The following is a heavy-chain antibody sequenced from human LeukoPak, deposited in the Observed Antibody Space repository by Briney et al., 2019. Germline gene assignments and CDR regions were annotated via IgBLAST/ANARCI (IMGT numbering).Heavy chain of an antibody. CDR1: GGSISSYY. D-gene: IGHD5-18*01. J-gene: IGHJ4*02. CDR3: ARSLWIQLWAGLFGKYYFDY. V-gene: IGHV4-59*04. Sequence: PSETLSLTCTVSGGSISSYYWSWIRQPPGKGLEWIGSIYHSGSTYYNPSLKSRVTISVDTSKNQFSLKLSSVTPEDTAVYYCARSLWIQLWAGLFGKYYFDYWGQGTLVTVSS. CDR2: IYHSGST.